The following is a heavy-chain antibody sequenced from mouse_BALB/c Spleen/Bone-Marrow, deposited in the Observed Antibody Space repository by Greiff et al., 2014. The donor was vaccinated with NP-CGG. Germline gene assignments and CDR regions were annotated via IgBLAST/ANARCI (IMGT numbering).Heavy chain of an antibody. J-gene: IGHJ1*01. CDR1: GYTFTSYW. CDR3: APYYYGSSYGFYWYCDV. D-gene: IGHD1-1*01. CDR2: INPSNGRT. Sequence: QVQLQQSGAELVKPGASVKLSCKASGYTFTSYWMHWVKQRPGQGLEWIGEINPSNGRTNYNEKFKSKATLTVDKSSSTAYMQLSSLTSEYSAVYYCAPYYYGSSYGFYWYCDVWGAGTTVTVSS. V-gene: IGHV1S81*02.